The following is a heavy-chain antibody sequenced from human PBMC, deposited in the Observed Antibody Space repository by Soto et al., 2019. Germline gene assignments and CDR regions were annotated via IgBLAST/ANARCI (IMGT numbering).Heavy chain of an antibody. J-gene: IGHJ4*02. CDR3: AKDRYSNSLIFDY. D-gene: IGHD6-13*01. Sequence: GGSRRVACAAGGVSCSSCAMSWFRQAPGKGLEWVSLIAGSGASTYYADSVKGRFTISRDNSKNTLYLQMNSLRVEDTAEYFCAKDRYSNSLIFDYWGQGTLVTVSS. CDR2: IAGSGAST. V-gene: IGHV3-23*01. CDR1: GVSCSSCA.